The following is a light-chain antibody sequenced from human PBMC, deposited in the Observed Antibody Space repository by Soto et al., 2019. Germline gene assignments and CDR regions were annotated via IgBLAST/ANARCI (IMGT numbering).Light chain of an antibody. CDR1: QSISRW. CDR3: QQYNSYRT. V-gene: IGKV1-5*01. J-gene: IGKJ1*01. Sequence: DIQITQSPSTLSASVGDRVTITCRARQSISRWLAWYQQKPGKAPKLLIYDASILESGVPSRFTGSGSGTEFTLTISSLQPDDFATYYCQQYNSYRTFGQGNKVDIK. CDR2: DAS.